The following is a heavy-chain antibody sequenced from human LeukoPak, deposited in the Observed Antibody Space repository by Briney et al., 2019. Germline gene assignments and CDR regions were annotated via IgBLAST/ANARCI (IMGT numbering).Heavy chain of an antibody. Sequence: GGSLRLSCAASGFTFSSYAVNWVRQAPGKGLEWVSSISGSGGTTQYADSVKGRFTITRDNSKNTLYLQMHSLRDEDTAIYYCGRHCGSSSCYRFEYWGQGTLVTVSS. CDR3: GRHCGSSSCYRFEY. CDR1: GFTFSSYA. CDR2: ISGSGGTT. V-gene: IGHV3-23*01. J-gene: IGHJ4*02. D-gene: IGHD2-2*01.